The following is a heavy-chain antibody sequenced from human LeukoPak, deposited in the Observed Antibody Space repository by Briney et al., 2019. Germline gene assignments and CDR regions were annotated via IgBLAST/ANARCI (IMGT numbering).Heavy chain of an antibody. CDR1: GGSISSGGYN. CDR3: ARDDSGGPLAFDI. Sequence: SETLSLTCTVSGGSISSGGYNWSWIRQHPGKGLEWIGYIYYSGSTYYNPSLKSRVTISVDTSKNQFSLKLSSVTAADTAVYYCARDDSGGPLAFDIWGQGTMVTVSS. J-gene: IGHJ3*02. CDR2: IYYSGST. V-gene: IGHV4-31*03. D-gene: IGHD3-22*01.